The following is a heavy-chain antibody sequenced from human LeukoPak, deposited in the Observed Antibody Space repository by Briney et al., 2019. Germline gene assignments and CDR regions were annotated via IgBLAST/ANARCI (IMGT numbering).Heavy chain of an antibody. J-gene: IGHJ4*02. Sequence: PGGSLRLSCAAFGFLVSSNYMSWVRQAPGKGLEWVSVIYSGGSTYYADSVKGRFTVSRDNSKNTLYLQMNSLRAEDTAVYYCARGHYDVLTGFHYWGQGTLVTVSS. D-gene: IGHD3-9*01. V-gene: IGHV3-53*01. CDR3: ARGHYDVLTGFHY. CDR1: GFLVSSNY. CDR2: IYSGGST.